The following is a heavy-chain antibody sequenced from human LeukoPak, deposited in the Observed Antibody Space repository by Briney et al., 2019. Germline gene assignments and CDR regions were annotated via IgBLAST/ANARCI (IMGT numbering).Heavy chain of an antibody. V-gene: IGHV4-61*02. CDR3: ARRKGPVLRYFDWLLSIGIFDY. CDR2: IYTSGST. J-gene: IGHJ4*02. CDR1: GGSVSSGSYY. Sequence: PSQTLSLTCTVSGGSVSSGSYYWSWIRPPAGKGLEWIGRIYTSGSTNYNPSLKSRVTISVDTSTSQFSLKLRSVTTANTAVYYCARRKGPVLRYFDWLLSIGIFDYWGQGTLVTVSS. D-gene: IGHD3-9*01.